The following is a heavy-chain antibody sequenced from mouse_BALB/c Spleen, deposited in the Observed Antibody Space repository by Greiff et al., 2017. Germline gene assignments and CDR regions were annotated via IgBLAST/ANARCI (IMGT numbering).Heavy chain of an antibody. CDR1: GFTFSSFG. Sequence: EVQLVESGGGLVQPGGSRKLSCAASGFTFSSFGMHWVRQAPEKGLEWVASISSGGSTYYPDSVKGRFTISRDNARNILYLQMSSLRSEDTAMYYCANYGSSSGSHFDYWGQGTTLTVSS. J-gene: IGHJ2*01. CDR3: ANYGSSSGSHFDY. D-gene: IGHD1-1*01. V-gene: IGHV5-6-5*01. CDR2: ISSGGST.